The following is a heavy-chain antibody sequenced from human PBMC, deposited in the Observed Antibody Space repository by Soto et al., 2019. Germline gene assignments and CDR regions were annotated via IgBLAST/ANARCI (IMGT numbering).Heavy chain of an antibody. J-gene: IGHJ5*02. CDR1: GGSISSYY. D-gene: IGHD3-22*01. CDR3: ARDRPDYYDSSGYHLLLDP. Sequence: SETLSLTCTVSGGSISSYYWSWIRQPAGKGLEWIGRIYTSGSTNYNPSLKSRATMSVDTSKNQFSLKLSSVTAADTAVYYCARDRPDYYDSSGYHLLLDPWGQGTLVTVSS. CDR2: IYTSGST. V-gene: IGHV4-4*07.